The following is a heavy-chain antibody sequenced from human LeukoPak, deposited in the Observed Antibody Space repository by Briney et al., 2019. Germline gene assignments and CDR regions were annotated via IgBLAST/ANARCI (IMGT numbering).Heavy chain of an antibody. Sequence: PSQTLSLTCTVSGGSISRGGYYWSWIRQHPGKGLEWIGYIYYSGSTYYNPSLKSRVTISVDTSKNQFSLKLSSVTAADTAVYYCANTYYYDSSGYAAFDIWGQGTMVTVSS. CDR2: IYYSGST. V-gene: IGHV4-31*03. D-gene: IGHD3-22*01. CDR3: ANTYYYDSSGYAAFDI. CDR1: GGSISRGGYY. J-gene: IGHJ3*02.